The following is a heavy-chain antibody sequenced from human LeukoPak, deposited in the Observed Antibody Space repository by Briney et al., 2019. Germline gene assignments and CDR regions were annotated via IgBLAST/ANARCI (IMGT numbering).Heavy chain of an antibody. D-gene: IGHD6-6*01. CDR1: GGSISSYY. CDR2: IYTSGST. V-gene: IGHV4-4*07. Sequence: SETLSLTCTVSGGSISSYYWSWIRQPAGKGLEWIGRIYTSGSTNYNPSLKSRVTMSVDTSKNQFSLKLSSVTAADTAVYYCASSIAASEVVHGMDVWGQGTTVTVSS. J-gene: IGHJ6*02. CDR3: ASSIAASEVVHGMDV.